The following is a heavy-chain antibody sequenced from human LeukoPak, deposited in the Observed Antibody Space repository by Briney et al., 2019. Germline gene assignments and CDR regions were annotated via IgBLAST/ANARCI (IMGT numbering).Heavy chain of an antibody. CDR1: GFTFSSYG. J-gene: IGHJ6*03. Sequence: GGSLRLSRAASGFTFSSYGMHWVRQAPGKGLEWVALIRYDGSKKYYADSVKGRFTISRDNSKNTLYLQMNSLRAEDTAVYYCAKGGAVTTFLYYHYHMDVWGKGTTISISS. V-gene: IGHV3-30*02. CDR3: AKGGAVTTFLYYHYHMDV. D-gene: IGHD4-17*01. CDR2: IRYDGSKK.